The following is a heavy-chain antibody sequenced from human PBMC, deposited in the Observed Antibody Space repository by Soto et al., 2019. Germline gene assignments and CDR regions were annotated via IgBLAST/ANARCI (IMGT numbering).Heavy chain of an antibody. Sequence: ASGKVSCKASGYTVTSYGISWVRQAPGQGLEWMGWISAYNGNTNYAQKRQGRVTMTTDTSTSTAYMELRSLRSDDTAVYYCARDRVVVVPAAMPPWFDPWGQGTLVTVSS. CDR3: ARDRVVVVPAAMPPWFDP. CDR1: GYTVTSYG. CDR2: ISAYNGNT. V-gene: IGHV1-18*01. J-gene: IGHJ5*02. D-gene: IGHD2-2*01.